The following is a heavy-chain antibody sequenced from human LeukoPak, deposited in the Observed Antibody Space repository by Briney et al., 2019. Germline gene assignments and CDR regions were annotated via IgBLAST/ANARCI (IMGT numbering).Heavy chain of an antibody. CDR3: AKDRAYSYDRRGDDAFDI. Sequence: PGGSLRLSCAASGFTFSSYGMSWVRQAPGKGLEWVSAISGSGGSTYYADSVKGRFTISRDNSKNTLYLQINSLRAEDTAVYYCAKDRAYSYDRRGDDAFDIWGQGTMVTASS. J-gene: IGHJ3*02. CDR1: GFTFSSYG. CDR2: ISGSGGST. D-gene: IGHD3-22*01. V-gene: IGHV3-23*01.